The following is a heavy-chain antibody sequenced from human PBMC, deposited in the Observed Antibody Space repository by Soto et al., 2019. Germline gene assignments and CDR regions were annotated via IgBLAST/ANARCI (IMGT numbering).Heavy chain of an antibody. D-gene: IGHD6-19*01. CDR2: IFQSGGT. CDR3: ARSVAVVGLDY. CDR1: GGSINSDGYS. J-gene: IGHJ4*02. V-gene: IGHV4-30-2*01. Sequence: SETLSLTCAVSGGSINSDGYSWSWIRQPPGKGLEWIGYIFQSGGTYYIPSLKSQVTISIDRVKNQFSLKLSSVTAADTAVYYCARSVAVVGLDYWGQGALVTVSS.